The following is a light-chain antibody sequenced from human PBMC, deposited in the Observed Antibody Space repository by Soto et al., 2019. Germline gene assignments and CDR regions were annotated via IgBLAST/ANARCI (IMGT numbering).Light chain of an antibody. CDR2: GAS. Sequence: IALTQSPGTLSLSPGERATLSCRASQSVSSSYLAWYQQKPGQAPRLRIYGASSRATGIPDRFSGSGSGTDFTLTISRLEPEDFAVYYCQQYGSAPMYTFGQGTKVYIK. J-gene: IGKJ2*01. CDR1: QSVSSSY. CDR3: QQYGSAPMYT. V-gene: IGKV3-20*01.